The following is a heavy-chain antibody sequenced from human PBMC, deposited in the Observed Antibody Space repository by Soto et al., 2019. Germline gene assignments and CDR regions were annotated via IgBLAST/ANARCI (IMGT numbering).Heavy chain of an antibody. V-gene: IGHV3-23*01. Sequence: GGSLRLSCKATGFTFDGFPMTWVRQAPGKGLQWVAAISGSGHTITYADSVTGRFTISRDNSEDTLYLQMNSLRHEDSAIYFCARDDPFDLWGQGTQVTVSS. CDR1: GFTFDGFP. CDR3: ARDDPFDL. CDR2: ISGSGHTI. J-gene: IGHJ4*02.